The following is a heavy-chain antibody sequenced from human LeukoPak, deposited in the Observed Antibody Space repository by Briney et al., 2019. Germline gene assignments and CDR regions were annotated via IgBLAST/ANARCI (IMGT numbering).Heavy chain of an antibody. CDR3: ARPPDSLANAYDV. J-gene: IGHJ3*01. CDR2: IRGSGGST. V-gene: IGHV3-23*01. Sequence: PGGSLRLSCTASGFSFSIYAMTCVRQAPGKGLEWVSAIRGSGGSTYYRDSVKGRFTISRDNARNTLYLQMESLRAEDTAVYYCARPPDSLANAYDVWGQGTMVTVSS. D-gene: IGHD3-22*01. CDR1: GFSFSIYA.